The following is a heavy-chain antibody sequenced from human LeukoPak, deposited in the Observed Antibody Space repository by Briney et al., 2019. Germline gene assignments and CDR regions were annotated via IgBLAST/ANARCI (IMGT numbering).Heavy chain of an antibody. CDR3: ARDELSDCDILTVFDY. Sequence: GGSLRLSCAASGFTFSSYWMSWVRQAPGKGLEWVANIKQDGSEKYYVDSVKGRFTISRDNAKNSLYLQMNSLRAEDTVVYYCARDELSDCDILTVFDYWGQGTLVTVSS. V-gene: IGHV3-7*01. CDR2: IKQDGSEK. CDR1: GFTFSSYW. J-gene: IGHJ4*02. D-gene: IGHD3-9*01.